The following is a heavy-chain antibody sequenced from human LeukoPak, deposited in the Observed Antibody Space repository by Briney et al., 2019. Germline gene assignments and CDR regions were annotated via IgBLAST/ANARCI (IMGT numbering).Heavy chain of an antibody. V-gene: IGHV3-48*01. D-gene: IGHD3-22*01. CDR2: ISSSSSTI. Sequence: GGSLRLSCAASGFTFSSYSMNWVRQAPGKGLEWVSYISSSSSTIYYADSVKGRFTISRDNAKNSLYLQMNSLRAEDTAVYYCARELRDYYDSSGYFGSFYYFDYWGQGTLVTVSS. CDR1: GFTFSSYS. CDR3: ARELRDYYDSSGYFGSFYYFDY. J-gene: IGHJ4*02.